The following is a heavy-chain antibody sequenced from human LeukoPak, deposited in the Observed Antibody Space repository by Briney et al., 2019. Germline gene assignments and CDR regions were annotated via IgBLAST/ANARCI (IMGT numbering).Heavy chain of an antibody. CDR1: GYTFTVYY. CDR2: INPNSGGT. Sequence: ASVTVSFKASGYTFTVYYMHWVRQAPGQGLEWMGWINPNSGGTNYAQKFQGRVTMTRDTSISTAYMELSRLRSDDTAVYYCARELHFSGWYGKLGYWGQGTVVSVSS. V-gene: IGHV1-2*02. J-gene: IGHJ4*02. CDR3: ARELHFSGWYGKLGY. D-gene: IGHD6-19*01.